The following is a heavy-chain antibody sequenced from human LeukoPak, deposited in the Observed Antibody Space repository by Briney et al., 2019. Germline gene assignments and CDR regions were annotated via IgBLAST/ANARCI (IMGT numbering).Heavy chain of an antibody. Sequence: ASGKVSCKASGYTFTSYYMHWVRQAPGQGLEWMGIINPSGGSTSYAQKFQGRVTMTRDTSTSTVYMELSSLRSEDTAVYYCASTQPLQEKIGVVPAEDDYWGQGTLVTVSS. D-gene: IGHD2-2*01. CDR2: INPSGGST. CDR3: ASTQPLQEKIGVVPAEDDY. V-gene: IGHV1-46*01. J-gene: IGHJ4*02. CDR1: GYTFTSYY.